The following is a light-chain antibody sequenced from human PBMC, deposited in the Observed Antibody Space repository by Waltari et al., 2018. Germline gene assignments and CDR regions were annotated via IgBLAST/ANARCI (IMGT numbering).Light chain of an antibody. V-gene: IGLV2-14*01. CDR1: SSDVGAYDF. J-gene: IGLJ3*02. CDR2: DVS. CDR3: SSYTSSITVM. Sequence: QSALTQPASVSGSPGQSITISCTGTSSDVGAYDFVAWYQQHPGKAPKLMMYDVSHRPSGVSNRFAGSKSGNTASLTISGLQAEDEADYYCSSYTSSITVMFGGGTKVTVL.